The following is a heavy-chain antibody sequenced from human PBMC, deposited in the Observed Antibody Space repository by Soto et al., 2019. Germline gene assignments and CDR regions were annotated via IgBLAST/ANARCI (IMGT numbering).Heavy chain of an antibody. D-gene: IGHD5-18*01. J-gene: IGHJ6*02. CDR1: GFTFSSYA. CDR3: ATALGYSYGYGMDV. V-gene: IGHV3-23*01. CDR2: ISGSGGST. Sequence: GGSLRLSCAAPGFTFSSYAMSWVRQAPGGWLEWVSAISGSGGSTYYADSVKGRFTISRDNSKNTLYLQMNSLRAEDTAVYYCATALGYSYGYGMDVWGQGXTVTV.